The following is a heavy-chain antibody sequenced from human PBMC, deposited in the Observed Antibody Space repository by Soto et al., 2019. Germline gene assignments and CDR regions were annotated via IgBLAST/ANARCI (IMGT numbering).Heavy chain of an antibody. CDR3: ARDVLPAVSPGPENDY. CDR1: GFTVSSNY. CDR2: IYSGGRK. V-gene: IGHV3-53*01. D-gene: IGHD2-2*01. J-gene: IGHJ4*02. Sequence: EVQLVESGGGLIQPGGSLRLSCAASGFTVSSNYMSWVRQAPGKGLEWVSLIYSGGRKYYADSVKGRFTISRDNSNNPLSLKMNSLRAEDTAVYYCARDVLPAVSPGPENDYWGQGTLVTVSS.